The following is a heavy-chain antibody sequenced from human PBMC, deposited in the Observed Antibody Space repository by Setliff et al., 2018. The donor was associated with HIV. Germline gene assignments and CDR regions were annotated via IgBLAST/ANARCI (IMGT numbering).Heavy chain of an antibody. D-gene: IGHD3-22*01. CDR3: ARDYSPTFYYYDSSGTFDY. J-gene: IGHJ4*02. V-gene: IGHV1-69*10. CDR2: IITILGIA. Sequence: GASVKVSCKASGGTFSGYAISWVRQAPGQGLEWMGGIITILGIANYAQKFQGRVTITAVESTSTAYMELSSLRSEDTVVYYCARDYSPTFYYYDSSGTFDYWGQGTLVTVSS. CDR1: GGTFSGYA.